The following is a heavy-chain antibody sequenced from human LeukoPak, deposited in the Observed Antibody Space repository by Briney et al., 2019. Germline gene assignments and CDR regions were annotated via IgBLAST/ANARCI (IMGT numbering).Heavy chain of an antibody. D-gene: IGHD4-17*01. CDR1: GFNFANHA. Sequence: GGSLRLSCEASGFNFANHAMSWVRQTAGKGLEWVSAISGGGDITYYADSVKGRFTISRDNSKDTLYLQISSLRVEDTAVYYCTVFGDSNHWGQGTLVTVSS. CDR2: ISGGGDIT. V-gene: IGHV3-23*01. J-gene: IGHJ5*02. CDR3: TVFGDSNH.